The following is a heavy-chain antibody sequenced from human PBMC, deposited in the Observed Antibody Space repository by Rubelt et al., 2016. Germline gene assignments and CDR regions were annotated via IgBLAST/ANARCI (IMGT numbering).Heavy chain of an antibody. CDR1: GGSISSSSYY. J-gene: IGHJ4*02. CDR2: IYYSGST. CDR3: ARLVNLRGVSNLYFDY. D-gene: IGHD3-10*01. V-gene: IGHV4-39*07. Sequence: QLQLQESGPGLVKPSETLSLTCTVSGGSISSSSYYWGWIRQPPGKGPEWIGSIYYSGSTYYNPSLKSRVTISVDTSKNQFSLKLSSVTAADTAVYYCARLVNLRGVSNLYFDYWGQGILVTVSS.